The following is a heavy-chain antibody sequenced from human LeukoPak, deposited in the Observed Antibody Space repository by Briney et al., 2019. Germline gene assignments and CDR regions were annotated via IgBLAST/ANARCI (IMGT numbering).Heavy chain of an antibody. Sequence: ASVMVSCKASGYNFRAYYIHWVRQAPGQGLEWLGYIRPMTGDTNYAQKFQDRVTFSMDTSTATAYMELRSLRSDDMAFYYCGRGVQSFDPWGQGTLVTVSS. J-gene: IGHJ5*02. V-gene: IGHV1-2*02. CDR2: IRPMTGDT. CDR1: GYNFRAYY. CDR3: GRGVQSFDP.